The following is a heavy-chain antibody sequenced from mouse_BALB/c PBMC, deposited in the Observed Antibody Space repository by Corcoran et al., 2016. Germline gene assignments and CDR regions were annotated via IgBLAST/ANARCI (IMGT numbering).Heavy chain of an antibody. J-gene: IGHJ3*01. CDR3: ARSGGYDYDVMAY. CDR2: INTYTGEP. D-gene: IGHD2-4*01. CDR1: GYTFTNYG. V-gene: IGHV9-3-1*01. Sequence: QIQLVQSGPALKKPGETVKISCKASGYTFTNYGMNWVKQAPGKGLKWMGWINTYTGEPTYADDFKGRFAFSLATSASTAYLQINNLKNEDTATYFCARSGGYDYDVMAYWGQGTLVTVSA.